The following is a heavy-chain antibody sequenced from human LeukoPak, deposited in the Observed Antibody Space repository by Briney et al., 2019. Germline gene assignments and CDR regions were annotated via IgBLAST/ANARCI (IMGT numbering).Heavy chain of an antibody. Sequence: GGSLRLSCAASGFTFSTYWMSWVRQAPGKGLEWVANIKQDGSEKYYVDSVKGRFTTSRDNAKNSLYLQMNSLRAEDTAVYYCATLVATTQFDYWGQGTLVTVSS. CDR2: IKQDGSEK. D-gene: IGHD5-12*01. J-gene: IGHJ4*02. V-gene: IGHV3-7*01. CDR3: ATLVATTQFDY. CDR1: GFTFSTYW.